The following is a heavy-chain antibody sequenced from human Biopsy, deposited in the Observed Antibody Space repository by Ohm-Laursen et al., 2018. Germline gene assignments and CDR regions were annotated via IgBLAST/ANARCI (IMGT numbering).Heavy chain of an antibody. CDR2: IIAVSGLV. D-gene: IGHD3-3*01. J-gene: IGHJ4*02. Sequence: VSSVKVSCKVSGGTFSNYAISWVRQAPGEGLEWMGGIIAVSGLVNYAPKFQGRVSITADKSTTTAYMELSNLKSEDTAVYYCATPFQYYDSWGGYPPFDHWGRGTLVTVSS. CDR3: ATPFQYYDSWGGYPPFDH. V-gene: IGHV1-69*17. CDR1: GGTFSNYA.